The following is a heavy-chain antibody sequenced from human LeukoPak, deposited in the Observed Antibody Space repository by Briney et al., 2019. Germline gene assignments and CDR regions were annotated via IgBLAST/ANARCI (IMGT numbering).Heavy chain of an antibody. Sequence: SETLSLTCTVSGGSISSSSYYWGWIRQPPGKGLEWIGSIYYSGSTYYNPSLKSRVTISVDTSKNQFSLKLSSVTAADTAVYYCARHQVYGSGSLYYFDFWGQGTLVTVSS. CDR2: IYYSGST. CDR3: ARHQVYGSGSLYYFDF. V-gene: IGHV4-39*01. J-gene: IGHJ4*02. CDR1: GGSISSSSYY. D-gene: IGHD3-10*01.